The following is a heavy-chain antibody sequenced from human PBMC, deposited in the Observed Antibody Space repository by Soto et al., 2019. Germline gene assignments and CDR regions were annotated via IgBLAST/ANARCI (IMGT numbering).Heavy chain of an antibody. J-gene: IGHJ3*02. Sequence: EAQLVESGGGLVQPGGSLRLSCAAFEFSLSTYEVAWVRQAPGKGLEWVSHIGRRGSATYYADSVKGRFSISRDNAKNSVLLQMNSLRAEDTAVYFCERVYDDYLIDAFDIWGQGTMVSVSS. CDR2: IGRRGSAT. CDR3: ERVYDDYLIDAFDI. D-gene: IGHD4-17*01. V-gene: IGHV3-48*03. CDR1: EFSLSTYE.